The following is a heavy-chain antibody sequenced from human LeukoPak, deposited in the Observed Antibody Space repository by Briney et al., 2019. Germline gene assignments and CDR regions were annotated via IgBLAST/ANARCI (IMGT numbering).Heavy chain of an antibody. V-gene: IGHV3-74*01. CDR3: ARSLLYYYDSSGPEN. J-gene: IGHJ4*02. CDR2: INTDGSST. D-gene: IGHD3-22*01. CDR1: GFTFSNYW. Sequence: GGSLRLSCAASGFTFSNYWMHWVRQAPGKGLAWVSRINTDGSSTSCADSVKGRFTISRDNAKNTLYLQMNSLRAEDTAVYYCARSLLYYYDSSGPENWGQGSLVTVSS.